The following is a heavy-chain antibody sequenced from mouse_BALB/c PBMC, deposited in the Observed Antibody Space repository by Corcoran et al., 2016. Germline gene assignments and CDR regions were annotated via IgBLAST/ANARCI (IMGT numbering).Heavy chain of an antibody. Sequence: QIQLVQSGPELKKPGETVKISCKASGYTFTNYGMNWVKQAPGKGLKWMGWINTYTGEPTYADDFKGRFAFSLETSASTAYLQINNLKNEDMATYFCATMITTYYFDYWGQGTTLPVSS. CDR3: ATMITTYYFDY. CDR1: GYTFTNYG. CDR2: INTYTGEP. V-gene: IGHV9-1*02. J-gene: IGHJ2*01. D-gene: IGHD2-4*01.